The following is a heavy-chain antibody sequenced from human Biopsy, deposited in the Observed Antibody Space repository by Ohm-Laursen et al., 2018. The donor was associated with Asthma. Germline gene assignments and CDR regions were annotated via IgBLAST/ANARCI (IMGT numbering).Heavy chain of an antibody. CDR3: VRDQAHRDNWFDP. V-gene: IGHV7-4-1*02. CDR2: IATSSGNP. J-gene: IGHJ5*02. CDR1: GYTFTSYA. Sequence: ASVKVSCKASGYTFTSYAINWLRQAPGQGLEWMGWIATSSGNPTYAQGFTPGRLVFSLDTSVTTAYLQITNLEPEDTAVYYCVRDQAHRDNWFDPWGQGTPVTVSS. D-gene: IGHD1-14*01.